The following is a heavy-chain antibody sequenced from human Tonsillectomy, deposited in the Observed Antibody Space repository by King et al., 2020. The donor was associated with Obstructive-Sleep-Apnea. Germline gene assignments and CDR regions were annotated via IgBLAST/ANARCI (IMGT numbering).Heavy chain of an antibody. Sequence: VQLVESGGGLVQPGGSLRLSCAASGFIFNSFSLNGVRQTPGKGLEWISYISYSSATIYYADSVKGRVSISRDNANNSLYLQMNSLRAEDTGVYYCARETKYGMDVWGQGTTVTVSS. D-gene: IGHD1-7*01. CDR1: GFIFNSFS. CDR3: ARETKYGMDV. CDR2: ISYSSATI. V-gene: IGHV3-48*04. J-gene: IGHJ6*02.